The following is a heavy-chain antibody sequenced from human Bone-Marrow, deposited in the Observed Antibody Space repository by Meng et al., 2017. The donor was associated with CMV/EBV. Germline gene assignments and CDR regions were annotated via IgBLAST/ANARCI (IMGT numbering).Heavy chain of an antibody. CDR3: ARGETRYYFDY. V-gene: IGHV4-31*02. Sequence: SWVRQAPGKGLEWIGYIYYSGSTYYNPSLKSRVTISVDTSKNQFSLKLSSVTAADTAVYYCARGETRYYFDYWGQGTLVTVSS. CDR2: IYYSGST. J-gene: IGHJ4*02.